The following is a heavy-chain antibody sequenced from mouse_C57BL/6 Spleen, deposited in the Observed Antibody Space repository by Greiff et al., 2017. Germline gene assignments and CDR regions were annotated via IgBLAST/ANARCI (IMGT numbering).Heavy chain of an antibody. D-gene: IGHD2-1*01. J-gene: IGHJ2*01. CDR2: IDPSDSYT. V-gene: IGHV1-69*01. Sequence: VQLQQPGAELVMPGASVKLSCKASGYTFTSYWMHWVKRRPGQGLEWIGEIDPSDSYTNYNQKFKGKSTLTVDKSSSTAYMQLSSLTSEDSAVYYCARSGGYGNCLDYWGQGTTLTVSS. CDR1: GYTFTSYW. CDR3: ARSGGYGNCLDY.